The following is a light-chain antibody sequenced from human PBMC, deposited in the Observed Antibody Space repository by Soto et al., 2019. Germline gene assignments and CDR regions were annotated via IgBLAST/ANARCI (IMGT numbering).Light chain of an antibody. J-gene: IGLJ3*02. V-gene: IGLV1-51*01. CDR3: AAWDDRLTVWL. CDR2: DNN. Sequence: QSVLTQPPSVSAAPGQKVTISCSGSSSNIGNNYVSWYQQLPGTAPKLLIYDNNKRPSGIPDRFSGSKSGTSATLGITGLQTGDEADYYCAAWDDRLTVWLFGGGTKVTVL. CDR1: SSNIGNNY.